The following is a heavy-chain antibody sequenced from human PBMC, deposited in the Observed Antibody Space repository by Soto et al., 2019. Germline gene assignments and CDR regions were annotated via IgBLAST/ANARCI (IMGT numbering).Heavy chain of an antibody. V-gene: IGHV4-30-4*01. CDR1: GASINNNDYY. CDR2: VYYSGTT. J-gene: IGHJ2*01. Sequence: SEALSLTCTVSGASINNNDYYWSWIRQTPGKGLEWIGYVYYSGTTDYIPSLKSRLSMSIDKSQNQFTLKLNSVTAADTATYYCARMSYFYDKWYFDLWGRGTLVTVSS. CDR3: ARMSYFYDKWYFDL. D-gene: IGHD3-22*01.